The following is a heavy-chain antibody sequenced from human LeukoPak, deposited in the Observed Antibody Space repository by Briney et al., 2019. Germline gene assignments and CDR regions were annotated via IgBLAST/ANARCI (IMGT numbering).Heavy chain of an antibody. Sequence: PSETLSLTCAVSGGSISSGGYSWNWIRQPPGKGLEWIGYIYHSGSTYYNPSLKGRVTLSVDRSKNQFSLKLSSVTAADTAVYYCARGGGYSPVGDISDIWGQGTMVTVSS. CDR3: ARGGGYSPVGDISDI. D-gene: IGHD5-18*01. V-gene: IGHV4-30-2*01. CDR2: IYHSGST. J-gene: IGHJ3*02. CDR1: GGSISSGGYS.